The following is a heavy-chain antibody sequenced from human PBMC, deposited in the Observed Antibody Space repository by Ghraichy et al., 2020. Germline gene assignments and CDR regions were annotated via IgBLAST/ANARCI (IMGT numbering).Heavy chain of an antibody. CDR1: GLTFSGSA. V-gene: IGHV3-23*01. J-gene: IGHJ4*02. D-gene: IGHD3/OR15-3a*01. CDR3: ATRASTGLVPTAYYFDY. CDR2: ISNTGGNT. Sequence: GGSLRLSCAASGLTFSGSAMSWVRQAPGKGLEWVAAISNTGGNTAYADSVKGRFTISRDNSKNMLYLQMNSLRAEDAAIYYCATRASTGLVPTAYYFDYWGKGTLVIVSS.